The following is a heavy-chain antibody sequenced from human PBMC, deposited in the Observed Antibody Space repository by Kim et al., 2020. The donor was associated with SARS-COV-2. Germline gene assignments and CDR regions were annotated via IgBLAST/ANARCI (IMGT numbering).Heavy chain of an antibody. J-gene: IGHJ5*02. CDR2: IYHSGST. V-gene: IGHV4-4*02. D-gene: IGHD2-15*01. CDR3: ARDPRRAWILGGSPRGSSGFDP. Sequence: SETLSLTCAVSGGSISSNNWWSWVRQPPGKGLEWIGEIYHSGSTNYNPSLKSRVTISVDKSKNQFSLKLSSVTAADTAMYYCARDPRRAWILGGSPRGSSGFDPWGQGTLVTVSS. CDR1: GGSISSNNW.